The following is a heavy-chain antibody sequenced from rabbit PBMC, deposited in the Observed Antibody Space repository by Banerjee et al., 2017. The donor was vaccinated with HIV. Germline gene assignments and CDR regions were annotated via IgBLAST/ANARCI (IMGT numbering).Heavy chain of an antibody. CDR3: ARDLAGAIGWNFNL. D-gene: IGHD4-1*01. J-gene: IGHJ4*01. V-gene: IGHV1S40*01. CDR2: IYAGGSGST. CDR1: GFDFSGNA. Sequence: QSLEESGGDLVKPEGSLTLTCKASGFDFSGNALCWFRQAPGKGPEWIGTIYAGGSGSTYYASWAKGRFTISQTSSTTVTLQMTSLTAADTATYFCARDLAGAIGWNFNLWGPGTLVTVS.